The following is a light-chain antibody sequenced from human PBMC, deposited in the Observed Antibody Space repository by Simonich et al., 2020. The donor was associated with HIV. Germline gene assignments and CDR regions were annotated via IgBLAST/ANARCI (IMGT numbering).Light chain of an antibody. CDR2: DVS. CDR1: SSDVGGYNY. J-gene: IGLJ2*01. V-gene: IGLV2-8*01. CDR3: SSYTRSNTLV. Sequence: QSALTQPPSASGSPGQSVTISCTGTSSDVGGYNYVSWYQKHPGKAPKLMIYDVSNRPSGVSNRFSGSKSGNTASLTISGLQAEDEADYYCSSYTRSNTLVFGGGTKLTVL.